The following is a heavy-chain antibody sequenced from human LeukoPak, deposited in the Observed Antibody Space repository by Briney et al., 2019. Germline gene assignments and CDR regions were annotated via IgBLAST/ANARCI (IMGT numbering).Heavy chain of an antibody. CDR2: IKSRSDGGTT. CDR1: GITFINVW. CDR3: TTPLTTVTTLPFDS. D-gene: IGHD4-17*01. Sequence: GGSLRLSCAASGITFINVWMSWVRQAPGKGLEWVARIKSRSDGGTTDYATPVNGRFTISRDDSKATVYLQMNSLKTEDTGVYYCTTPLTTVTTLPFDSWGQGTLVTVSS. V-gene: IGHV3-15*01. J-gene: IGHJ4*02.